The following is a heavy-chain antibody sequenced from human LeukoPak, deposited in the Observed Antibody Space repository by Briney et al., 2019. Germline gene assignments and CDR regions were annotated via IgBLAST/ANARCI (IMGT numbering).Heavy chain of an antibody. CDR1: GYTFTGYY. Sequence: ASVKVSCKASGYTFTGYYMHWVRQAPGQGLEWMGWINPNSGGTNYAQKFQGRVTMTRDTSISTAYMELSRLRSDDTAVYYCARDRDFWSGYYPGPYMDVWGKGTTVTVSS. J-gene: IGHJ6*03. CDR2: INPNSGGT. V-gene: IGHV1-2*02. CDR3: ARDRDFWSGYYPGPYMDV. D-gene: IGHD3-3*01.